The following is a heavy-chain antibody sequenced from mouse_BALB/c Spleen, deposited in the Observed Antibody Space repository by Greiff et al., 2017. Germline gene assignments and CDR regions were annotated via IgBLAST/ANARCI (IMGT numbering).Heavy chain of an antibody. Sequence: EVNVVESGGGLVKPGGSLKLSCAASGFTFSSYTMSWVRQTPEKRLEWVATISSGGSYTYYPDSVKGRFTISRDNAKNTLYLQMSSLKSEDTAMYYCTRDQTGTKGYFDYWGQGTTLTVSS. CDR1: GFTFSSYT. D-gene: IGHD4-1*01. CDR2: ISSGGSYT. V-gene: IGHV5-6-4*01. J-gene: IGHJ2*01. CDR3: TRDQTGTKGYFDY.